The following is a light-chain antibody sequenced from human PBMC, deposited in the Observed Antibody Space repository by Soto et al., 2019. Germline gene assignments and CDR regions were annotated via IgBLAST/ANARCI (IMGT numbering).Light chain of an antibody. Sequence: QSVLTQPPSVSGAPGQRVTISCTGSSSNIGAGYDVHWYQQLPGTAPKLLIYGNSNRPSGVPDRFSGSKSGTSASLAITGFQAEDEDDYYCQSYDSSLSGAGVFGTGTKVTVL. CDR1: SSNIGAGYD. CDR2: GNS. V-gene: IGLV1-40*01. CDR3: QSYDSSLSGAGV. J-gene: IGLJ1*01.